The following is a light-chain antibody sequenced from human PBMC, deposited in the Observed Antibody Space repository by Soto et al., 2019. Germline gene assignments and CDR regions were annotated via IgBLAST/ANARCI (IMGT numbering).Light chain of an antibody. J-gene: IGKJ1*01. CDR3: QQYDDWRGT. CDR1: QSVSSN. Sequence: EIVMTQSPATLSVSPGERATLSYRASQSVSSNLAWYQQKPGQAPRLLIYGASTSANGIPARFSGSGSGTEFTLTISSLQSEDLAVYYCQQYDDWRGTFGQGTKVEIK. V-gene: IGKV3-15*01. CDR2: GAS.